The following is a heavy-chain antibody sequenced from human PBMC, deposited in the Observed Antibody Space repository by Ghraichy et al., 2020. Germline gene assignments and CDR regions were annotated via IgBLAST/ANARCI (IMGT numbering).Heavy chain of an antibody. V-gene: IGHV3-74*01. CDR2: LNSDGSRI. CDR1: GFTFSSYW. Sequence: ETLSLTCAASGFTFSSYWMHWVRQTPGKGLVWVSRLNSDGSRITYADSVKGRFTISRDNAKNTLYLQMNSLRAEDTAVYYCARGSAYSDSSAYYSPVDYWGQGTLVTVSS. CDR3: ARGSAYSDSSAYYSPVDY. J-gene: IGHJ4*02. D-gene: IGHD3-22*01.